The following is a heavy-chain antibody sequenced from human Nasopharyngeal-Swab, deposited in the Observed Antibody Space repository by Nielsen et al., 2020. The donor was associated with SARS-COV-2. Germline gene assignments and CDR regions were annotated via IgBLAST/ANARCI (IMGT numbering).Heavy chain of an antibody. CDR3: ASRQGSSGHYYMDV. V-gene: IGHV4-4*02. CDR2: IYHSGST. D-gene: IGHD3-22*01. Sequence: WIRQPPGEGLEWIGEIYHSGSTNYNPSLKSRVTISIDKSKNQFSLKLSSVTAADPAVYYCASRQGSSGHYYMDVWGKGTTVTVSS. J-gene: IGHJ6*03.